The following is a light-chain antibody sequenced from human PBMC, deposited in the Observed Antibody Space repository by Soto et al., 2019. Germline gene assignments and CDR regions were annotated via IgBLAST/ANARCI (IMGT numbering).Light chain of an antibody. CDR3: QQYGPSPPIT. CDR1: QSVSSSY. Sequence: EIVLTQSPGTLSLSPGERATLSCRASQSVSSSYIAWYQQKPGQAPRFLIYGASGRATGIPGRFSGSGSGTDFTLTISRLEPEDFAVYYCQQYGPSPPITFGQGTRLEIK. CDR2: GAS. J-gene: IGKJ5*01. V-gene: IGKV3-20*01.